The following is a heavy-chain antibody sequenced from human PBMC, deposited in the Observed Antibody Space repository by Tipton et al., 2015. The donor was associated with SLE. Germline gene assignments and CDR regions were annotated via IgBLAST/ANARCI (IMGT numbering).Heavy chain of an antibody. CDR1: GGSISSYY. CDR3: ARESSSFAFDI. D-gene: IGHD6-6*01. J-gene: IGHJ3*02. CDR2: IYTSGST. V-gene: IGHV4-4*07. Sequence: TLSLTCTVSGGSISSYYWSWIRQPPGKGLEWIGRIYTSGSTNYNPSHKSRATMSVDTSKNQFSLKLSSVTAADAAVYYCARESSSFAFDIWGQGTMVTVSS.